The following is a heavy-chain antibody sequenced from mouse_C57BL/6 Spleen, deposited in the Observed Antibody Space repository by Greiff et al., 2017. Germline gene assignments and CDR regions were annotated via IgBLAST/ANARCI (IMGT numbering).Heavy chain of an antibody. CDR3: TRSITTVVATDWYFDV. V-gene: IGHV5-9-1*02. D-gene: IGHD1-1*01. J-gene: IGHJ1*03. Sequence: EVNVVESGEGLVKPGGSLKLSCAASGFTFSSYAMSWVRQTPEKRLEWVAYISSGGDYIYYADTVKGRFTISRDNARNTLYLQMSSLKSEDTAMYYCTRSITTVVATDWYFDVWGTGTTVTVSS. CDR2: ISSGGDYI. CDR1: GFTFSSYA.